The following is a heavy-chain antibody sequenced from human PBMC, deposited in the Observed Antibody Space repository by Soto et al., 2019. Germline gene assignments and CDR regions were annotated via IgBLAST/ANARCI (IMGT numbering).Heavy chain of an antibody. V-gene: IGHV3-23*01. J-gene: IGHJ4*02. CDR2: IIQSGET. CDR3: AKDRQPDGRWPLDH. D-gene: IGHD2-2*01. Sequence: EVLLLESGGGLVQSGGSLRLTCAASGFTFSTYTMSWVRQAPGEGLEWVSGIIQSGETFYADSVKGRFTISRDNSNNMLYLQMHSLRADDTAVYYWAKDRQPDGRWPLDHWGQGTLVTVSS. CDR1: GFTFSTYT.